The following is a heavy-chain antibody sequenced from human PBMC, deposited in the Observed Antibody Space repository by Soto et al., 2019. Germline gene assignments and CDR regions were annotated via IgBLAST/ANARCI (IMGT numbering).Heavy chain of an antibody. J-gene: IGHJ4*02. V-gene: IGHV3-7*02. Sequence: GGSLRLSCAASGFTFSNYWMTWVRQAPGKGLEWVANIKQDGSVKYYVDSVKGRFTISRDNAKNSLYLQMNSPRAEDTAVYLWAKIGYSSSSIDYWGQGTLVTVSS. CDR2: IKQDGSVK. D-gene: IGHD5-18*01. CDR1: GFTFSNYW. CDR3: AKIGYSSSSIDY.